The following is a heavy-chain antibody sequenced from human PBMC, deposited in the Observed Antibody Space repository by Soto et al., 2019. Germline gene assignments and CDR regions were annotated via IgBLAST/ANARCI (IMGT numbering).Heavy chain of an antibody. V-gene: IGHV3-7*03. J-gene: IGHJ4*02. CDR1: GFTFSSYW. Sequence: EVQLVESGGGLVQPGGSLRLSCAASGFTFSSYWMSWVRQAPGKGLEWVANIKQDGSEKYYVDSVKGRFTISRDNAKNALYLQMNILRAEDTAVYYCARDPKRRPQDYWGQGTLVTVSS. D-gene: IGHD1-1*01. CDR3: ARDPKRRPQDY. CDR2: IKQDGSEK.